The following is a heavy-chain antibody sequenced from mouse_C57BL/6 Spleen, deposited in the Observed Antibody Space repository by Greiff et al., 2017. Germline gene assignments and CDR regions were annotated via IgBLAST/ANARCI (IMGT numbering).Heavy chain of an antibody. CDR3: ARGGSYYYGSSYVYAMDY. D-gene: IGHD1-1*01. J-gene: IGHJ4*01. CDR1: GYAFSSYW. V-gene: IGHV1-80*01. Sequence: VKLQESGAELVKPGASVKISCKASGYAFSSYWMNWVKQRPGKGLEWIGQIYPGDGDTNYNGKFKGKATLTADKSSSTAYMQLSSLTSEDSAVYFCARGGSYYYGSSYVYAMDYWGQGTSVTVSS. CDR2: IYPGDGDT.